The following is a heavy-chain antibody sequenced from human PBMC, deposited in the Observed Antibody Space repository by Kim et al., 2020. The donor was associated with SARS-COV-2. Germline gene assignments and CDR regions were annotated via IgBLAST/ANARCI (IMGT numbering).Heavy chain of an antibody. V-gene: IGHV3-15*01. D-gene: IGHD1-26*01. J-gene: IGHJ4*02. CDR1: GFTFSNAW. Sequence: GGSLRLSCAASGFTFSNAWMSWVRQAPGKGLEWVGRIKSKTDGGTTDYAAPVKGRFTISRDDSKNTLYLQMNSLKTEDTDVYYCTTPWGIVGATRHPDYWGQGTLVNVSS. CDR2: IKSKTDGGTT. CDR3: TTPWGIVGATRHPDY.